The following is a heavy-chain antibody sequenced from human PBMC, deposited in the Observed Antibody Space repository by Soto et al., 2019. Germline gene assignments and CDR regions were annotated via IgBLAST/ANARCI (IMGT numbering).Heavy chain of an antibody. Sequence: QITLKESGPSLLKPTQTLTLTCTYSGVSLSSSGVGVGWFRQHPGKAPEWLTLIYWDDVKRNNLSLETRLTLTKDTSKNQVVLTMTNMDHADTATYYCARHAGAVITDYFDTWGQGPLVIVSS. D-gene: IGHD3-10*01. CDR1: GVSLSSSGVG. CDR3: ARHAGAVITDYFDT. CDR2: IYWDDVK. J-gene: IGHJ4*02. V-gene: IGHV2-5*02.